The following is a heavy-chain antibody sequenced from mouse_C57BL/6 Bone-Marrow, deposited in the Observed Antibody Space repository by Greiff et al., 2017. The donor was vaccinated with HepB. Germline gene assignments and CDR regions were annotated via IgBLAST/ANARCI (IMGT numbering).Heavy chain of an antibody. CDR3: ARDHVYYYCSSGDYYAMDY. Sequence: EVKLVESGGGLVKPGGSLKLSCAASGFTFSSYAMSWVRQTPEKRLEWVATISDGGSYTYYPDNVKGRFTISRDNAKNNLYLQMSHLKSEDTAMYYCARDHVYYYCSSGDYYAMDYWGQGTSVTVSS. CDR1: GFTFSSYA. J-gene: IGHJ4*01. V-gene: IGHV5-4*01. CDR2: ISDGGSYT. D-gene: IGHD1-1*01.